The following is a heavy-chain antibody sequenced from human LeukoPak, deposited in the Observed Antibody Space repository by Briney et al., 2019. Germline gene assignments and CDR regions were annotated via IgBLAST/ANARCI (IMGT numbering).Heavy chain of an antibody. CDR3: ARVKQYQLLVDP. CDR2: ISAYNGNT. V-gene: IGHV1-18*01. J-gene: IGHJ5*02. CDR1: GYTFTSYG. D-gene: IGHD2-2*01. Sequence: ASVTVSCTASGYTFTSYGISWVRQAPGQGLEWMGWISAYNGNTNYAQKLQGRVTMTTDTSTSTAYMELRSLRSDDTAVYYCARVKQYQLLVDPWGQGTLVTVSS.